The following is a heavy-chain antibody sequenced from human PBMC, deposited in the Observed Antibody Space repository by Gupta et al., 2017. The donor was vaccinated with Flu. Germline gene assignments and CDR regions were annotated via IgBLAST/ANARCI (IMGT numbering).Heavy chain of an antibody. V-gene: IGHV4-59*01. J-gene: IGHJ3*02. CDR3: GRDQPPDGFDM. Sequence: GGSITTYYWSWIRQSPGKGLEWIGNIYNRGNTNYNPSLKSRVTISIDTSKSQFSMKLTSVTTADTAVYYYGRDQPPDGFDMWGPGATVTVSS. CDR2: IYNRGNT. CDR1: GGSITTYY.